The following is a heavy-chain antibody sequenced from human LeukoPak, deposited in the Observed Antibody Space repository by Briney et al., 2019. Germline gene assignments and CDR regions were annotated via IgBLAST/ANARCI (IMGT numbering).Heavy chain of an antibody. CDR3: SRTIVIGSPFFDY. CDR1: GGSISSGGYY. J-gene: IGHJ4*02. V-gene: IGHV4-30-4*08. D-gene: IGHD2/OR15-2a*01. Sequence: SETLSLTCTVSGGSISSGGYYWSWIRQHPGKGLEWIGYIYYSGTTYYNPSLKSRATISVDTSKNQFSLKLSSVTAADTAVYYCSRTIVIGSPFFDYWGQGILVTVSS. CDR2: IYYSGTT.